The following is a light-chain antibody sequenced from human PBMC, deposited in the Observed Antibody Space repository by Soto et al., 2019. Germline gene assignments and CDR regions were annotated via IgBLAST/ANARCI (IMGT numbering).Light chain of an antibody. J-gene: IGKJ3*01. CDR3: QQYNNGPFT. V-gene: IGKV3-15*01. CDR2: GAS. CDR1: QSVSSN. Sequence: EIVMTQSPATLSVSPGERATLSCRASQSVSSNLAWYQQKPGQAPRLLIYGASTWATGIPARFSGSGSGTEFTLTISSLQSEDFAVYYCQQYNNGPFTFGPGTKVDIK.